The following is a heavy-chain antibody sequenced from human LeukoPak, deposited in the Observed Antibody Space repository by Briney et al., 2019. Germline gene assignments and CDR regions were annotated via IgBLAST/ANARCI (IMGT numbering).Heavy chain of an antibody. V-gene: IGHV4-38-2*02. CDR1: GYSISSGYY. CDR2: IYHSGST. Sequence: PSETLSLTCTVSGYSISSGYYWDWIRQPPGKGLEWIGNIYHSGSTYYNPSLRSRVTISVDTSKNQFSLNLISVTAADTAVYYCARLAVTTRRAGYWGQGTLVTVSS. D-gene: IGHD4-17*01. J-gene: IGHJ4*02. CDR3: ARLAVTTRRAGY.